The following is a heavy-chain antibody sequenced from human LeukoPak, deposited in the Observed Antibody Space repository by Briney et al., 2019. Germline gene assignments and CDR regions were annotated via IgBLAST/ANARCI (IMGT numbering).Heavy chain of an antibody. J-gene: IGHJ4*02. Sequence: SETLSLTCTVSGGSISSHYWSWIRQPPGKGLEWIGFINYIGSTNYNPSLKSRVTISVDTSKNQFSLKLSSVTAAGTAVYYCARVRYYDSSGHYYVYFDYWGQGTLVTVSS. CDR3: ARVRYYDSSGHYYVYFDY. D-gene: IGHD3-22*01. CDR2: INYIGST. V-gene: IGHV4-59*11. CDR1: GGSISSHY.